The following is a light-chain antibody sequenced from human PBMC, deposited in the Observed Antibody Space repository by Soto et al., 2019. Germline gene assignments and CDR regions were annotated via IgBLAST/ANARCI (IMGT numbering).Light chain of an antibody. CDR1: SSNIGAGYD. CDR2: GNT. J-gene: IGLJ2*01. Sequence: QSVLTQPPSVSGAPGQRVTISCTGSSSNIGAGYDVHWYQQLPGRAPKLLIYGNTNRPSGVPDRFSGSKSGTSASLAITGLQAEDEADYYCLSFDSSLSVVFGGGNKGTVL. CDR3: LSFDSSLSVV. V-gene: IGLV1-40*01.